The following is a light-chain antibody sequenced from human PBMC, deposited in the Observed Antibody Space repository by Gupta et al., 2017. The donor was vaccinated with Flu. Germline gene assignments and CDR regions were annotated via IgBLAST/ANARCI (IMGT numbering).Light chain of an antibody. CDR1: QSLLYSSTNENY. J-gene: IGKJ1*01. V-gene: IGKV4-1*01. Sequence: DIVMTQSPDSLAVSLGERATINCKSSQSLLYSSTNENYLAWYQQKPGQPPKLLIYWASTRESGVPDRFSGSGSGTDFTLTISSLQAEDVAVYYCQQDDDSRVTFGQGTKVEIK. CDR2: WAS. CDR3: QQDDDSRVT.